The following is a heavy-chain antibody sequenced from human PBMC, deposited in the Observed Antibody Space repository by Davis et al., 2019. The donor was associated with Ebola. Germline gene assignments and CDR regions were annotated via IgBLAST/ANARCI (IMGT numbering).Heavy chain of an antibody. V-gene: IGHV1-18*04. CDR1: GYTFSSYG. Sequence: AASVKVSCKASGYTFSSYGITWVRQAPGQGLEWMGWISVYNGYTNYAQNFQGGVTMTTDTSTSTAYMELRSLRSDDTAVYYCVIRSGPIDYWGQGTLVTVSS. J-gene: IGHJ4*02. CDR2: ISVYNGYT. D-gene: IGHD6-25*01. CDR3: VIRSGPIDY.